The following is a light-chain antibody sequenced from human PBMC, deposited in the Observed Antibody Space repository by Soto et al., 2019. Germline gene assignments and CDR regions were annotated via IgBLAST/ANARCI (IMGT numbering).Light chain of an antibody. V-gene: IGKV1-5*03. CDR1: QSISSW. Sequence: DIQMTQSPSTLSASVGDRVTITCRASQSISSWLAWYQQKPGKAPKLLIYKASGLESGVPSRFSGSGSGTEFTLTISSLQSDDFATYYCQQYNSYSYTFGQGTKLEIK. CDR2: KAS. CDR3: QQYNSYSYT. J-gene: IGKJ2*01.